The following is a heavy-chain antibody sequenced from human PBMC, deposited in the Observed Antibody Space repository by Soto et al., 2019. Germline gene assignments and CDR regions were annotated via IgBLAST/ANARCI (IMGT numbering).Heavy chain of an antibody. D-gene: IGHD1-1*01. J-gene: IGHJ4*02. V-gene: IGHV3-49*04. Sequence: GGSLRLSCTASGFTFGYYAMSWVRQAPGKGLEWVGFIRSKAYGGTTEYAASVKGRFTISRDDSKSIAYLQMNSLKTEDTAVYYCTRAWNWNPTLDYWGQGTLVTVSS. CDR3: TRAWNWNPTLDY. CDR2: IRSKAYGGTT. CDR1: GFTFGYYA.